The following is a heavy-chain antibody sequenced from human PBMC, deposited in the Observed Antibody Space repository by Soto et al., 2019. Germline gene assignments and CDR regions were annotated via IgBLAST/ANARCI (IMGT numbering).Heavy chain of an antibody. CDR2: IYYSGST. Sequence: SETLSLTRTVSGGSISSYYWSWIRQPPGKGLEWIGYIYYSGSTNYNPSLKSRVTISVDTSKNQFSLKLSSVTAADTAVYYCARVSRRNCSGGSCYFDYWGQGTLVTVSS. V-gene: IGHV4-59*08. D-gene: IGHD2-15*01. CDR1: GGSISSYY. J-gene: IGHJ4*02. CDR3: ARVSRRNCSGGSCYFDY.